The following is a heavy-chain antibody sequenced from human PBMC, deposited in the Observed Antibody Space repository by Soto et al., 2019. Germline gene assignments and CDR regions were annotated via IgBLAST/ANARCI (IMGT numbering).Heavy chain of an antibody. CDR3: ASAPTVGITGTFDY. J-gene: IGHJ4*02. D-gene: IGHD1-7*01. Sequence: PGGSLRLSCAASGFTFSSYVIHWVRQAPGKGLEWVAVISYDGSNKYYADYMKGRFTISKDNSKNTMYLQMNSLRAEDTAVYSCASAPTVGITGTFDYWGQGTLVTVSS. CDR1: GFTFSSYV. CDR2: ISYDGSNK. V-gene: IGHV3-30-3*01.